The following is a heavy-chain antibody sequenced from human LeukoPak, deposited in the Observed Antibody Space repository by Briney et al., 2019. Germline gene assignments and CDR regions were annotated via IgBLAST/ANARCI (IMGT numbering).Heavy chain of an antibody. CDR1: GDSVSSDNYY. D-gene: IGHD5-18*01. V-gene: IGHV4-61*01. CDR2: IFYSGSA. J-gene: IGHJ6*02. CDR3: ARAGGYSFGYGVDV. Sequence: PSETLSPTCTVSGDSVSSDNYYWSWIRQPPGKGLEWIGYIFYSGSANYNPSLKSRVTISVNTSKNQFSLKLSSVTAADTARYYCARAGGYSFGYGVDVWGQGTTVTVSS.